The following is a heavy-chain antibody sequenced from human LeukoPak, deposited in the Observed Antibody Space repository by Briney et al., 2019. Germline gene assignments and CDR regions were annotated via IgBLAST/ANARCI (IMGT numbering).Heavy chain of an antibody. CDR2: INHRGST. Sequence: SETLSLTCAVYGGSFSGYYWSWIRQPPGKGLEWIGEINHRGSTNYNPSLKSRVTISLDTSKSQFSLKLSSVTAADTAVYYCAKGLGFCSGGSCYSHYYYYYGMDVWGQGTTVTVSS. D-gene: IGHD2-15*01. CDR1: GGSFSGYY. V-gene: IGHV4-34*01. CDR3: AKGLGFCSGGSCYSHYYYYYGMDV. J-gene: IGHJ6*02.